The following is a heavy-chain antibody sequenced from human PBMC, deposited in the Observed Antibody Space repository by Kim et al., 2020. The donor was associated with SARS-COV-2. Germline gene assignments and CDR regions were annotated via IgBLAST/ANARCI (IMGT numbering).Heavy chain of an antibody. CDR3: ARGSITMVRGVLDY. CDR2: INSDGSST. Sequence: GGSLRLSCAASGFTFSSYWMHWVRQAPGKGLVWVSRINSDGSSTSYADSVKGRFSISRDNAKNTLYLQMNSLRAEDTAVYYCARGSITMVRGVLDYWGQGTLVTVSS. J-gene: IGHJ4*02. D-gene: IGHD3-10*01. V-gene: IGHV3-74*01. CDR1: GFTFSSYW.